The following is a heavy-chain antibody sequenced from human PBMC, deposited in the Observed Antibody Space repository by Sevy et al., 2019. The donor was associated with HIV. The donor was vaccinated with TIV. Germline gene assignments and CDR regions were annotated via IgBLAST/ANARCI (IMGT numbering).Heavy chain of an antibody. Sequence: SETLSLTCAVSGDSVSSGYWSWIRQPPGKGLEWIGYFYYSGRTNYNPSLKSRVTISVDTSKNQFSLKLTSVTAADTAVYYCAEVSPSYYYGVGAWGQGTTVTVS. V-gene: IGHV4-59*02. CDR3: AEVSPSYYYGVGA. CDR1: GDSVSSGY. J-gene: IGHJ6*02. CDR2: FYYSGRT.